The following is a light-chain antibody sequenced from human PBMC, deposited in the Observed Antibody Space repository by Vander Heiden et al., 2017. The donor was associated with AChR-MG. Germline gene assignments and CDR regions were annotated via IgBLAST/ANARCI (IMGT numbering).Light chain of an antibody. V-gene: IGKV3-15*01. CDR2: GAS. CDR1: QSISSN. J-gene: IGKJ5*01. Sequence: EIVMTQSPAALSVSPGERATLSCRASQSISSNLAWYQQKPGQAPRLLIYGASTRATGIPSRFSGSGYGTEFTLTISSLQSEDFAVYYCQQYNNWLQITFGQGTRLEIK. CDR3: QQYNNWLQIT.